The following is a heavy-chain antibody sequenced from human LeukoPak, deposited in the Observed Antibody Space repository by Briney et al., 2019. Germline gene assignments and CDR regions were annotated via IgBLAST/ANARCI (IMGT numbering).Heavy chain of an antibody. D-gene: IGHD6-19*01. CDR3: AKVVGIAVAGTVDY. Sequence: GGSLRLSCVVSGFTFSTYAMSWVRQAPGKGLEWVSAISGSGGSTYYADSVKGRFTISRDNSKNTLYLQMNSLRAEDTAVYYCAKVVGIAVAGTVDYWGQGTLVTVSS. J-gene: IGHJ4*02. V-gene: IGHV3-23*01. CDR1: GFTFSTYA. CDR2: ISGSGGST.